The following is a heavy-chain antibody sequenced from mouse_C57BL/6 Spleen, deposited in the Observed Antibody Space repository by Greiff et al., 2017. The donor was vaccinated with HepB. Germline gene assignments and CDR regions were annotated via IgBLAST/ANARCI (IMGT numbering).Heavy chain of an antibody. CDR2: IDPSDSYT. J-gene: IGHJ2*01. V-gene: IGHV1-59*01. CDR3: ARYGYYYGSGDY. CDR1: GYTFTSYW. D-gene: IGHD1-1*01. Sequence: VQLQQPGAELVRPGTSVKLSCKASGYTFTSYWMHWVKQRPGQGLEWIGVIDPSDSYTNYNQKFKGKATLTVDTSSSTAYMQLSSLTSEDSAVYYCARYGYYYGSGDYWGQGTTLTVSS.